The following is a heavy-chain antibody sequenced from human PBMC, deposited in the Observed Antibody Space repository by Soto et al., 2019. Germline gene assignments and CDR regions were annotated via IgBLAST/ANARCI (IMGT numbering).Heavy chain of an antibody. CDR2: IIPIFGTA. J-gene: IGHJ6*02. Sequence: QVQLVQSGAEVKKPGSSVKVSCKVSGGTFSSYAISWVRQAPGQGLEWMGGIIPIFGTANYAQKFQGRVTITADESTSTAYMELSSLRSEDTAVYYCARSITGTVSYYYGMDVWGQGTTVTVSS. D-gene: IGHD1-20*01. CDR1: GGTFSSYA. V-gene: IGHV1-69*12. CDR3: ARSITGTVSYYYGMDV.